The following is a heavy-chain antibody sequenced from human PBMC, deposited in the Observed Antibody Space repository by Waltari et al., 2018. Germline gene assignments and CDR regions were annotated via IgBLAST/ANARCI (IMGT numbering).Heavy chain of an antibody. CDR2: IYHSGGT. CDR1: GYSISSGYY. J-gene: IGHJ4*02. D-gene: IGHD6-13*01. CDR3: ATFPPWRYSSSWPDY. Sequence: QVQLQESGPGLVKPSETLSLTCAVSGYSISSGYYWGWIRQPPGKGLEWIGSIYHSGGTHYNPARKSRVTISGDTSKNQFSLKLSSVTAADTAGYYCATFPPWRYSSSWPDYWGQGTLVTVSS. V-gene: IGHV4-38-2*01.